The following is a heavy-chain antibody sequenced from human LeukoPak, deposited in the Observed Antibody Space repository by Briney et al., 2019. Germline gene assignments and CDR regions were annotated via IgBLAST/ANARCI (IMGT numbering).Heavy chain of an antibody. CDR3: ARASGGSGWYRTDAFDI. J-gene: IGHJ3*02. Sequence: PGGSLRLSCAASGFTFSSYAMSWVRQAPGKGLEWVSAIGTAGDTYYPGSVKGRFTISRENAKNSLYLQMNSLRAGDTAVYYCARASGGSGWYRTDAFDIWGQGTMVTVSS. V-gene: IGHV3-13*01. CDR1: GFTFSSYA. D-gene: IGHD6-19*01. CDR2: IGTAGDT.